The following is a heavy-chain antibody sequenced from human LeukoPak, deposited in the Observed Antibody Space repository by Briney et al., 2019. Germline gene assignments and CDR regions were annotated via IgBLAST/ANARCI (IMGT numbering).Heavy chain of an antibody. CDR1: GFAFSTSA. CDR3: ARDHAYRTDY. V-gene: IGHV3-23*01. Sequence: GGSLRLSCAASGFAFSTSAMSWVRQAPEKGLEWVSMISRNGGSTFHADSVKGRFTISRDISRSILYLQMNSLRAEDTAVYYCARDHAYRTDYWGQGTLVTVSS. CDR2: ISRNGGST. D-gene: IGHD2-2*01. J-gene: IGHJ4*02.